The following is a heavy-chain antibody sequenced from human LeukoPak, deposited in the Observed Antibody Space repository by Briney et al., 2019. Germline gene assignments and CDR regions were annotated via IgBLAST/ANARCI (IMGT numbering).Heavy chain of an antibody. D-gene: IGHD3-22*01. CDR1: GGSISSYY. V-gene: IGHV4-59*01. CDR3: ASTTYYYDSSGYSADY. CDR2: IYYSGST. J-gene: IGHJ4*02. Sequence: PSETLSLTCTVSGGSISSYYWSWIRQPPGKGLEWIGHIYYSGSTNYNPSLKSRVTISVDTSKNQFSLKLSSVTAADTAVYYCASTTYYYDSSGYSADYWGQGTLVTVSS.